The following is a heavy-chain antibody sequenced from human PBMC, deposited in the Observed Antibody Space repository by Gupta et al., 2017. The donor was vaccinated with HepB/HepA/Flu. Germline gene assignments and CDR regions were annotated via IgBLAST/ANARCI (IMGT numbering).Heavy chain of an antibody. Sequence: QVQLVQSGAEIKKPGSSVRVYCKASDSTFNTHTISWVRQAPVHGLEWMGGITPIYGTTYYAQNFHNKVTFSADKALATAYMELSSLTSDAKARYYCAREVQIPNNYMDVWGNGTTVIVSS. CDR3: AREVQIPNNYMDV. J-gene: IGHJ6*03. D-gene: IGHD1/OR15-1a*01. V-gene: IGHV1-69*06. CDR1: DSTFNTHT. CDR2: ITPIYGTT.